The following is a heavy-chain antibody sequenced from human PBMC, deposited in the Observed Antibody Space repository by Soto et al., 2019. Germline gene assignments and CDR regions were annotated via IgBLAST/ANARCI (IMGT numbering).Heavy chain of an antibody. CDR3: ARERTPRTGFDY. V-gene: IGHV4-59*01. CDR2: IYFTGAA. D-gene: IGHD1-1*01. CDR1: GGSITGYY. J-gene: IGHJ4*02. Sequence: SETLSLTCPVSGGSITGYYWKGIRQPTGKGLEWIGCIYFTGAANYNPSLKSRVTMSVDTSKNQFSVKLTSVTAADTAVYYCARERTPRTGFDYWGQGTLVTVSS.